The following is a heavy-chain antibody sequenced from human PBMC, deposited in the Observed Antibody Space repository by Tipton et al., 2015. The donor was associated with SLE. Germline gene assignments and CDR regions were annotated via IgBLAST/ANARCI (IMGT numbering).Heavy chain of an antibody. CDR3: TIEYSGSDAFDF. CDR1: GFRFSSYE. Sequence: SLRLSCAASGFRFSSYEMNWVRQAPGKGLEWVSYISGSGTNKYYADSVKGRFTISRDNAKNSLYLQMNSLRAEDTALYYCTIEYSGSDAFDFWGQGTLVTVSS. V-gene: IGHV3-48*03. J-gene: IGHJ4*02. CDR2: ISGSGTNK. D-gene: IGHD1-26*01.